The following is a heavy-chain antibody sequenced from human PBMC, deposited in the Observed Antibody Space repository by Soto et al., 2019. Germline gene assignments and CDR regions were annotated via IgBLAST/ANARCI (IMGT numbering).Heavy chain of an antibody. D-gene: IGHD3-3*01. CDR2: ISYDGSNK. Sequence: QVQLVESGGGVVQPGRSLRLSCAASGFTFSSYGMHWVRQAPGKGLEWVAVISYDGSNKYYADSVKGRFTISRDNSKNTLYLQMNSLRAEDTAVYYCAKDGQTIFGVVIMRTGYFEYWGQGTLVTVSS. V-gene: IGHV3-30*18. CDR1: GFTFSSYG. J-gene: IGHJ4*02. CDR3: AKDGQTIFGVVIMRTGYFEY.